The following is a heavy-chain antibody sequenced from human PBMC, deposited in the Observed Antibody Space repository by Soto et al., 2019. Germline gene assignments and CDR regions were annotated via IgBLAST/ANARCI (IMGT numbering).Heavy chain of an antibody. CDR1: GFTFDDYA. V-gene: IGHV3-9*01. Sequence: EVQLVESGGGLVQPGRSLRLSCAASGFTFDDYAMHWVRQAPGKGLEWVSGIRWNSGSIGYADSVKGRFTISRDNAKNSLYLQMNSLRAEDTALYYCAKDMGCSTSCYYYYYGMDVWGQGTTVTVSS. CDR3: AKDMGCSTSCYYYYYGMDV. J-gene: IGHJ6*02. D-gene: IGHD2-2*01. CDR2: IRWNSGSI.